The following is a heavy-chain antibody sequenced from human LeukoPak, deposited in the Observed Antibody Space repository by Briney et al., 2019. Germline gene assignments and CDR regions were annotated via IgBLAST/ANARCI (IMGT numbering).Heavy chain of an antibody. CDR3: ARDELDAVDI. D-gene: IGHD1-7*01. J-gene: IGHJ3*02. CDR2: IWYDGSNK. Sequence: GGSLRLSCAASGFTFGSHGMHWVRQAPGKGLEWVAVIWYDGSNKYYADSVKGRFTISRDNSKNTLYLQMNSLRAEDTAVYYCARDELDAVDIWGQGTMATVSS. V-gene: IGHV3-33*01. CDR1: GFTFGSHG.